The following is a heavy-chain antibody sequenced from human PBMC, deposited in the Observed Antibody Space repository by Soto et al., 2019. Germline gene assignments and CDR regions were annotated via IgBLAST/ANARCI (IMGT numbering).Heavy chain of an antibody. CDR2: IITFFGAA. J-gene: IGHJ6*02. V-gene: IGHV1-69*01. Sequence: QVQLVQSGAEVRKPGSSVRVSCKASGDRFNTYAFNWVRQAPGQGLEWLGGIITFFGAAMYAQKFQGRVTITGDEFITTAYMELRSLTSEDTAVYYCARGGKERFRGSGMDVWGQGTTVTVSS. CDR1: GDRFNTYA. D-gene: IGHD1-1*01. CDR3: ARGGKERFRGSGMDV.